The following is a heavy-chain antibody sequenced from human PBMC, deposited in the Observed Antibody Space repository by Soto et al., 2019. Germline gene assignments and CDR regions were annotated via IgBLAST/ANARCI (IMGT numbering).Heavy chain of an antibody. Sequence: EVQLLESGGGLVQPGGPLRLSCAASGFTFSSYALIWVRQAPGKGLEWLSAISASGGSTYYAGCVKGRFTISRDNSNHTLYLQTNSLRAEDTAVYYCAKGGKSIAAAGDYWGQGTLVTVSS. CDR2: ISASGGST. D-gene: IGHD6-13*01. CDR1: GFTFSSYA. V-gene: IGHV3-23*01. J-gene: IGHJ4*02. CDR3: AKGGKSIAAAGDY.